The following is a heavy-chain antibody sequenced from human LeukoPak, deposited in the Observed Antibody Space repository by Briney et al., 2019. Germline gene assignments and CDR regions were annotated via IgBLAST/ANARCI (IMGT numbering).Heavy chain of an antibody. Sequence: GGSLRLSCAASGFTFSSYGMHWVRQAPGKGLEWVAVISYDGSNKYYADSVKGRFTISRDNSKNTLYLQMNSLRAGDTAVYYCAKDSSSWRSGYFDYWGQGTLVTVSS. V-gene: IGHV3-30*18. CDR3: AKDSSSWRSGYFDY. CDR2: ISYDGSNK. D-gene: IGHD6-13*01. J-gene: IGHJ4*02. CDR1: GFTFSSYG.